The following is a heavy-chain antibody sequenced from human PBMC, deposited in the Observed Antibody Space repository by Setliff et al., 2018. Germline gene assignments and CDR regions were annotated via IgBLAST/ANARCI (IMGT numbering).Heavy chain of an antibody. CDR1: GASISSGPYY. CDR3: ARDSTIVGATDY. Sequence: SETLSLTCAVSGASISSGPYYWTWIRQPAGKGLEWVGRLHTSGTTTYNLSLKSRVTMSMDKANNQFSLRVTSVTAADTAVYFCARDSTIVGATDYWGQGILVTVSS. CDR2: LHTSGTT. J-gene: IGHJ4*02. V-gene: IGHV4-61*02. D-gene: IGHD1-26*01.